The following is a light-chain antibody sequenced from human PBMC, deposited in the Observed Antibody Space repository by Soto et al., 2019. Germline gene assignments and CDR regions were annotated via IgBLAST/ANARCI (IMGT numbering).Light chain of an antibody. CDR3: QQYASSSYT. CDR2: GAS. CDR1: QIISSSY. V-gene: IGKV3-20*01. J-gene: IGKJ2*01. Sequence: EIVLTQSPGTLSLSPGERATLSCRASQIISSSYLAWYQQKPGQAPRLLIYGASSRAPGIPDRFSGSGSGTDFTLTISRLEPEDFAVYYCQQYASSSYTFGQGTKLEIK.